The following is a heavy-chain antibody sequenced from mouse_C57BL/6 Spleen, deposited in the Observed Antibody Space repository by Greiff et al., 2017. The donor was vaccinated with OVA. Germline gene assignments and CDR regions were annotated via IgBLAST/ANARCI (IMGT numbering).Heavy chain of an antibody. D-gene: IGHD4-1*01. V-gene: IGHV1-78*01. CDR3: ARIEAGGGDFDY. J-gene: IGHJ2*01. CDR1: GYTFTDHT. Sequence: QVQLKESDAELVKPGASVKISCKASGYTFTDHTIHWMKQRREQGLEWIGYIYPRDGSTKYNEKFKGKATLTADKSSSTAYMQLNSLTSEDSAVYFCARIEAGGGDFDYWGQGTTLTVSS. CDR2: IYPRDGST.